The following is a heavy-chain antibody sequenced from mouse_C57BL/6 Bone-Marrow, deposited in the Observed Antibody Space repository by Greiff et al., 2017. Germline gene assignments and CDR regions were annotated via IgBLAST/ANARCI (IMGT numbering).Heavy chain of an antibody. CDR2: IYPGDGDT. D-gene: IGHD4-1*01. CDR1: GYAFSSSW. Sequence: VQLQQSGPELVKPGASVKISCKASGYAFSSSWMNWVKQRPGKGLEWIGRIYPGDGDTNYNGKFKGKATLTADKSSSTAYMQLSSLTAEDSAVYFCASLTGGYWGQGTTLTGAS. J-gene: IGHJ2*01. V-gene: IGHV1-82*01. CDR3: ASLTGGY.